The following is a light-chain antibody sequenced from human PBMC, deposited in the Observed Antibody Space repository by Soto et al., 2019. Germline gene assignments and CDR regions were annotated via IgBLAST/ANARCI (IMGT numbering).Light chain of an antibody. J-gene: IGKJ1*01. Sequence: EVVLTQSPGTLSMSPGDRATLSCRASHSLSSKLAWYQQKSGQAPRLLIYGASSRANGVPDRFSGSGSGTDFTLTISRLEPEDFAVYYCQQYGYLRTFGQGTKVEIK. CDR1: HSLSSK. CDR2: GAS. CDR3: QQYGYLRT. V-gene: IGKV3-20*01.